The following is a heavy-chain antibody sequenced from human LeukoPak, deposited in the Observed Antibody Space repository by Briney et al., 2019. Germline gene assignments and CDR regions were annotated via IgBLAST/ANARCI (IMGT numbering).Heavy chain of an antibody. J-gene: IGHJ3*02. V-gene: IGHV4-59*01. CDR1: GGSFSGYY. CDR2: IYYIGST. Sequence: SETLSLTCAVYGGSFSGYYWSWIRQPPGKGLEWIGYIYYIGSTNYNPSLKSRVTISLDTSKNQFSLKLSSVTAADTAVYYCARDYAFDIWGQGTLVTVSS. CDR3: ARDYAFDI.